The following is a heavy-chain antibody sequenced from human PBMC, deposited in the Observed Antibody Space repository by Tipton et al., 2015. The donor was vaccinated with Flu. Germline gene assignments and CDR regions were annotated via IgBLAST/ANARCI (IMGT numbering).Heavy chain of an antibody. CDR1: GDSMSSYY. CDR2: IYSSGNT. J-gene: IGHJ4*02. V-gene: IGHV4-4*07. Sequence: TLSLTCSVSGDSMSSYYWTWVRQPAGKGLECLGRIYSSGNTYYSPSFKSRLTMSIDTSKKQFSLNLSSVTAADTAVYYCARGSGSGTFMIFDLWGQGTLVTVSS. D-gene: IGHD3-10*01. CDR3: ARGSGSGTFMIFDL.